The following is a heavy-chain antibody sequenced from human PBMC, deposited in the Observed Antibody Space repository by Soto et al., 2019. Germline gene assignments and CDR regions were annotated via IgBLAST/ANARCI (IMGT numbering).Heavy chain of an antibody. D-gene: IGHD6-6*01. CDR2: IKHDGSEK. J-gene: IGHJ4*02. CDR1: GFTFSSDW. V-gene: IGHV3-7*01. Sequence: EVQLVESGGGLVQPGGSLRLSCAASGFTFSSDWMSWVRQAPGRGLEWVANIKHDGSEKYYVDSVMDRFTISRDNAKNSLSLQMNSLSAEATAVYYCARGVHWGQGTLVTVSS. CDR3: ARGVH.